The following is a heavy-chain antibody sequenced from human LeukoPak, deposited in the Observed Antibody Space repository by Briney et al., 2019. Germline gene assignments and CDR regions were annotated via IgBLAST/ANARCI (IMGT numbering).Heavy chain of an antibody. CDR1: GFTFSSYW. Sequence: GGSLRLSCEASGFTFSSYWMHWVRQAPGKGLVWVSRITDDGSSTSHADAVKGRFTISRDNAKNTRTLQMSSLRDDDSAVYYCARGSSTYADYWGQGTLVTVSS. CDR2: ITDDGSST. CDR3: ARGSSTYADY. V-gene: IGHV3-74*01. D-gene: IGHD3-3*02. J-gene: IGHJ4*02.